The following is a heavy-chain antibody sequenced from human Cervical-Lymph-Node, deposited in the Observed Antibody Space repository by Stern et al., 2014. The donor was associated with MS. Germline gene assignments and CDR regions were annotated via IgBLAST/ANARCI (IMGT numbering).Heavy chain of an antibody. V-gene: IGHV2-5*02. Sequence: QVPLQESGPTLVKPTQTLTLTCTFSGFSLSSSGVGVGWVRQPPGKALEWLGIVYWDDDKRYSPSLKTRVTITKDTSKSQVVLTMTNMDPVDTGTYYCAHSRRGGSYRDLDYWGQGTLVTVSS. CDR3: AHSRRGGSYRDLDY. D-gene: IGHD1-26*01. J-gene: IGHJ4*02. CDR1: GFSLSSSGVG. CDR2: VYWDDDK.